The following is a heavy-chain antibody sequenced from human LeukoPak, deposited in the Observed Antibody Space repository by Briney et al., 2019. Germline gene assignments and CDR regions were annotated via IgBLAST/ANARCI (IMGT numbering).Heavy chain of an antibody. CDR3: ARSPYCSSTSCYDYRPPWGWFDP. CDR2: IYYSGST. V-gene: IGHV4-59*01. CDR1: GGSISSYY. D-gene: IGHD2-2*01. Sequence: SETLSLTCTVSGGSISSYYWSWIRQPPGKGLEWIGYIYYSGSTNYNPSLKSRVTISVDTSKNQFSLKLSSVTAADTAVYYCARSPYCSSTSCYDYRPPWGWFDPWGQGTLVTVSS. J-gene: IGHJ5*02.